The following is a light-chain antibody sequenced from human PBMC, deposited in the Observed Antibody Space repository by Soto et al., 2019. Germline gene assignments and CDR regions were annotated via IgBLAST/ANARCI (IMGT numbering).Light chain of an antibody. CDR2: LGS. CDR3: MQALQTPPG. CDR1: QSLQHSDGYNY. V-gene: IGKV2-28*01. Sequence: DVVMTQTPLSLSVAPGEPASISCRSSQSLQHSDGYNYLDWYVQKPGQSPQLLIYLGSNRASGVPDRFSGSGSGTDFTLKISRVEAEDVGVYYCMQALQTPPGFGGGTKVDIK. J-gene: IGKJ4*01.